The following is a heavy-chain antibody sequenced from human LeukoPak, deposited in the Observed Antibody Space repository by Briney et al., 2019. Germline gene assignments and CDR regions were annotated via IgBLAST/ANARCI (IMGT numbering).Heavy chain of an antibody. V-gene: IGHV3-33*01. J-gene: IGHJ4*02. CDR1: GFTFGGYG. D-gene: IGHD1-14*01. CDR3: TRYNNDHFDY. CDR2: IAYDGSRA. Sequence: PGRSLRLSCAGSGFTFGGYGMLWFRQTPGKGLEWVADIAYDGSRAFYADSVKGRFTISRDNSKNTMSVQMDDLRAEDTAVYYCTRYNNDHFDYWGQGTLVTVSS.